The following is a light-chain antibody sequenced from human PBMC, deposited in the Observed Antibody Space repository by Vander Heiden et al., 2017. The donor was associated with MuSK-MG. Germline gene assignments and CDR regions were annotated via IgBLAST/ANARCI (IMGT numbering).Light chain of an antibody. Sequence: DIPMTQSPSSLSASVGDRVTITCRASQSLNNYLHWYQQRPGRAPKLLIYMSSRFQGGVPSRFRGSGSGTEFTLTISRLQPEDFATYYCQQSHLTPVTFGQGTKLEIK. CDR2: MSS. V-gene: IGKV1-39*01. CDR1: QSLNNY. J-gene: IGKJ2*01. CDR3: QQSHLTPVT.